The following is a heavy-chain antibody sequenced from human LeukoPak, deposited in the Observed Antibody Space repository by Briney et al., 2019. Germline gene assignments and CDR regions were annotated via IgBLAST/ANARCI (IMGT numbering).Heavy chain of an antibody. CDR1: GFAFSRFW. CDR3: VADRRFKTFDY. D-gene: IGHD3-10*01. CDR2: IKSDGSED. V-gene: IGHV3-7*01. J-gene: IGHJ4*02. Sequence: PGGSLRLSCAASGFAFSRFWIYWIRQASGKGLEWVASIKSDGSEDYYMDSVKGRFTISRDNANNSLYLQMNNLKAEDTAVHYCVADRRFKTFDYWGQGTLVTVSS.